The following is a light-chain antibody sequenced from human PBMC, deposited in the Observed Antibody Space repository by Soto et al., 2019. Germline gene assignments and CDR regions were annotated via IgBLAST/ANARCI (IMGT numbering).Light chain of an antibody. Sequence: QSVLTQSASVSGSPGQSTTISCTGTSSDIGAYNYVSWYQQHPGKAPKLMIYEVSNRPSGVSNRFSGSKSGNTASLTISGLQDEDEADYYCSSYTGSSTPYVFGTGTKVTVL. CDR3: SSYTGSSTPYV. CDR1: SSDIGAYNY. J-gene: IGLJ1*01. CDR2: EVS. V-gene: IGLV2-14*01.